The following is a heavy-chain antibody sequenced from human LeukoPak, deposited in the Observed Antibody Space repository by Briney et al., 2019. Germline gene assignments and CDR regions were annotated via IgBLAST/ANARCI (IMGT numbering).Heavy chain of an antibody. Sequence: GASVTVSCKASGYTFTSYGISWVRQAPGQGLEWMGWISAYNGNTNYAQKLQGRVTMTTDTSTSTAYMELRSLRSDDTAVYYCARDAAAGSFNWFDPWGQGTLVTVSS. CDR2: ISAYNGNT. CDR3: ARDAAAGSFNWFDP. CDR1: GYTFTSYG. V-gene: IGHV1-18*01. D-gene: IGHD6-13*01. J-gene: IGHJ5*02.